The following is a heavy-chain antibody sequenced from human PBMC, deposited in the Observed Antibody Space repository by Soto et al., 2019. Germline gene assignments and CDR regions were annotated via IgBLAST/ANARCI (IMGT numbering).Heavy chain of an antibody. D-gene: IGHD3-3*01. J-gene: IGHJ6*02. CDR1: GFTFSSYW. CDR3: ARDRYSYYDFWSGSLPYYYFGMDV. Sequence: EVQLVESGGGLVQLGGSLRLSCAASGFTFSSYWMSWVRQAPGKGLEWVANIKQDGSEKYYVDSVKGRFTISRDNAKNSLYLQMNSLRAEDTAVYYCARDRYSYYDFWSGSLPYYYFGMDVWGQGTTVTVSS. V-gene: IGHV3-7*01. CDR2: IKQDGSEK.